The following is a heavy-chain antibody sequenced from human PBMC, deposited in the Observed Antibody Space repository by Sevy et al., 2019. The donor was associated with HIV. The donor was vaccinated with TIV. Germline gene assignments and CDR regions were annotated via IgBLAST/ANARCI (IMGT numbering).Heavy chain of an antibody. D-gene: IGHD3-22*01. CDR3: ATTKDYYDSSGSPVDY. CDR1: GYTLSELS. V-gene: IGHV1-24*01. CDR2: FDPEDDET. J-gene: IGHJ4*02. Sequence: ASVKVSCMVSGYTLSELSMHWVRQAPGKGLEWMGSFDPEDDETIYAQKFQGRVTMTEDTSTDTAYMELNNLRSEDTAVYYCATTKDYYDSSGSPVDYWGQGTLVTVSS.